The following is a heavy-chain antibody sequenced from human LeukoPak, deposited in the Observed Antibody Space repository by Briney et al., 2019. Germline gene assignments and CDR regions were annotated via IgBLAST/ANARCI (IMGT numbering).Heavy chain of an antibody. Sequence: ASVKVSCKASGYTFTSYGISWVRQAPGQGLEWMGWISAYNGNTNYAQKLQGRVTMTTDTSTSTAYMELWSLRSDDTAVYYCAREDRHMNWFDPWGQGTLVTVSS. V-gene: IGHV1-18*01. CDR2: ISAYNGNT. J-gene: IGHJ5*02. CDR1: GYTFTSYG. CDR3: AREDRHMNWFDP.